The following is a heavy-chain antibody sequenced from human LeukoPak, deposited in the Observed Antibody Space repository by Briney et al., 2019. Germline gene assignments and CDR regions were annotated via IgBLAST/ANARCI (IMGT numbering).Heavy chain of an antibody. Sequence: GGSLRLSCAASGFTISSTYMSWVRQAPGKGLEWVSVIYSGGSTYYADSVKGRFTISRDNSKNTFYLQMNSLRAEDTAVYYCARGVSYGSGSYICDPWGQGTLVTVPS. J-gene: IGHJ5*02. CDR1: GFTISSTY. D-gene: IGHD3-10*01. V-gene: IGHV3-53*01. CDR2: IYSGGST. CDR3: ARGVSYGSGSYICDP.